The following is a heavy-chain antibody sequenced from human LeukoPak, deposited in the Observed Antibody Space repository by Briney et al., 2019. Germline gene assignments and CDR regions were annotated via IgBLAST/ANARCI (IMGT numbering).Heavy chain of an antibody. Sequence: SQTLSLTCTVSGGSISRGGYYWSWIRQHPGKGLEWIGYVHNSGTTNYIPSLKSRVTISVDTSKNQFSLKLSSVTASDMAVYYCARTYNLHGGFYMDVWGNGTTVTVSS. CDR1: GGSISRGGYY. V-gene: IGHV4-31*03. CDR2: VHNSGTT. D-gene: IGHD1-1*01. J-gene: IGHJ6*03. CDR3: ARTYNLHGGFYMDV.